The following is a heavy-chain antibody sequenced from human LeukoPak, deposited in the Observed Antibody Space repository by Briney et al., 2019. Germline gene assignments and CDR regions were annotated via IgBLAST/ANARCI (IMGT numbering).Heavy chain of an antibody. J-gene: IGHJ1*01. CDR3: VKDPSILWSSGVEH. CDR1: GFTLSNYG. D-gene: IGHD2-21*01. Sequence: PGGSQRLSCAASGFTLSNYGMHWVRQAPGKGLEWVAVISYDGSNKYYADSVKGRFIISRDNSKNTLYLQMNSLRLEDTAIYYCVKDPSILWSSGVEHWGQGTLVTVSS. CDR2: ISYDGSNK. V-gene: IGHV3-30*18.